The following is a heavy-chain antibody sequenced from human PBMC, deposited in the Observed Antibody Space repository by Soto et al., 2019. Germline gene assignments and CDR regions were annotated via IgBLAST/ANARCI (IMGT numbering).Heavy chain of an antibody. D-gene: IGHD3-3*01. V-gene: IGHV3-11*04. CDR2: IISYSGRTT. CDR3: TRGLNYDFWSGYWDYYYYYGMDV. J-gene: IGHJ6*02. Sequence: PGGSLRLSCAASGFIFRDWFMSWIRQAPGKGLEWISYIISYSGRTTHYADSVKGRFTISRDNAKNTLYLQMTSLRAEDTAVYYCTRGLNYDFWSGYWDYYYYYGMDVWGQGTTVTVSS. CDR1: GFIFRDWF.